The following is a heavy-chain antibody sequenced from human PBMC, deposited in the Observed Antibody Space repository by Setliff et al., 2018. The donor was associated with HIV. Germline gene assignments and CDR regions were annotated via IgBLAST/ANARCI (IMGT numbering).Heavy chain of an antibody. CDR3: ARHRRTVTTRGYFDY. CDR1: GYSISSGYY. D-gene: IGHD4-4*01. V-gene: IGHV4-38-2*01. J-gene: IGHJ4*02. CDR2: IYHSGST. Sequence: SETLSLTCAVSGYSISSGYYWGWIRQPPGKGLEWIGSIYHSGSTYYNPSLKSRVTISVDTSKNQFSLKLSSVTAADTAVYYCARHRRTVTTRGYFDYWGQGTLVTVSS.